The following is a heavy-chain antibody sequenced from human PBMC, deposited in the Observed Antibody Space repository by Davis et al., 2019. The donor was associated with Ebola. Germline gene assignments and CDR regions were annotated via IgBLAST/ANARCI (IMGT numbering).Heavy chain of an antibody. V-gene: IGHV1-8*01. J-gene: IGHJ2*01. CDR1: GYTFASYD. D-gene: IGHD6-19*01. CDR2: MNPNSGNT. Sequence: ASVKVSCKASGYTFASYDINWVRQATGQGLEWMGWMNPNSGNTGYAQKFQGRVTMTRNTSISTAYMELSSLRSEDTAVYYCARGKAVAGRPYGWYFDLWGRGTLVTVSS. CDR3: ARGKAVAGRPYGWYFDL.